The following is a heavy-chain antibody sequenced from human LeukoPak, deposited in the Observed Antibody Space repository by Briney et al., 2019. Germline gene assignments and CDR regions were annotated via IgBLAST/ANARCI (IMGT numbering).Heavy chain of an antibody. CDR1: GFTFSDYY. J-gene: IGHJ1*01. CDR3: AKVRTGKSPVLALQH. V-gene: IGHV3-11*01. CDR2: ISSSGSTI. D-gene: IGHD1-1*01. Sequence: GGSLRLSCAASGFTFSDYYMSWIRQAPGKGLEWVSYISSSGSTIYYADSVKGRFTISRDNAKNSLYLQMNSLRAEDTAVYYCAKVRTGKSPVLALQHWGQGTLVTVSS.